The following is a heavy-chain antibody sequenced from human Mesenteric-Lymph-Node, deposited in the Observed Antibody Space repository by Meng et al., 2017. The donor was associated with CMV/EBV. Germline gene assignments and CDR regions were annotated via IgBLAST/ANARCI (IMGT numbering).Heavy chain of an antibody. CDR2: IIPIFGTA. CDR3: ARERVTIFGVVISRGIDAFDI. J-gene: IGHJ3*02. Sequence: SVKVSCKASGGTFSSYAISWVRQAPGQGLEWMGGIIPIFGTANYAQKFQGRVTITTDESTSTAYMELSSLRSEDTAVYYCARERVTIFGVVISRGIDAFDIWGQGTMVTVSS. V-gene: IGHV1-69*05. CDR1: GGTFSSYA. D-gene: IGHD3-3*01.